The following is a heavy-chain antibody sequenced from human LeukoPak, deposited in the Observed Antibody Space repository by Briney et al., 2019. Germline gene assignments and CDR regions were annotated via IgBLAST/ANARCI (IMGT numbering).Heavy chain of an antibody. CDR1: GGSISSSNW. D-gene: IGHD3-3*01. CDR3: ARGLRITIFGVVISTYAFDI. V-gene: IGHV4-4*02. CDR2: IYHSGST. J-gene: IGHJ3*02. Sequence: SGTLSLTCAVSGGSISSSNWWSWVRQPPGKGLEWIGEIYHSGSTNYNPSLKSRVTISVDKSKNQFSLKLSSVTAADTAVYYCARGLRITIFGVVISTYAFDIWGQGTMVTVSS.